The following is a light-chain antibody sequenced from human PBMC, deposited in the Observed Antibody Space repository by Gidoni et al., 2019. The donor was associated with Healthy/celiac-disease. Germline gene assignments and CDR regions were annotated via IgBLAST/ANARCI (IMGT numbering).Light chain of an antibody. CDR1: SSDVGGYNY. J-gene: IGLJ2*01. CDR2: EVS. V-gene: IGLV2-14*01. Sequence: QSALTQPASVSGSPGQPLTISCTGTSSDVGGYNYVSWYQQHPGKVPKLMIYEVSNRPSGVSNRFSGSKSGNTASLTISGLQAEDEADYYCSSYTSSRSVVFGGGTKLTVL. CDR3: SSYTSSRSVV.